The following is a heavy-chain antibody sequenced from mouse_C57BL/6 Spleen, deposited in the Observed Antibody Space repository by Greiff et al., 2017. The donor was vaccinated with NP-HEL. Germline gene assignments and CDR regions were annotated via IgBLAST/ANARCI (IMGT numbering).Heavy chain of an antibody. Sequence: EVKLVESGGGLVKPGGSLKLSCAASGFTFSSYTMSWVRQTPEKRLEWVATIRGCGCHTYSPDSVKGRFTISRDNAKNTLYLQMSSLRSEDTALYYCARLPQDYYAMDYWGQGTSVTVSS. V-gene: IGHV5-9*01. CDR2: IRGCGCHT. CDR3: ARLPQDYYAMDY. J-gene: IGHJ4*01. CDR1: GFTFSSYT. D-gene: IGHD3-2*02.